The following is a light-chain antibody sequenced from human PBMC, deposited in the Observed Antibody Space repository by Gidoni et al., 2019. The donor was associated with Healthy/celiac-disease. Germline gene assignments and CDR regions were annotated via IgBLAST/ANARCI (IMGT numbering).Light chain of an antibody. J-gene: IGKJ3*01. CDR2: AAS. V-gene: IGKV1-39*01. CDR1: QSISSY. CDR3: QQSYSTPPFT. Sequence: DIQMTQSPSSLSASVGDRVTITCRASQSISSYLNWYQQKPGKAPKLLIYAASSLKSGVPSRFSGSGSVTDFTLTISSLQPEDFATYYCQQSYSTPPFTFGPGTKVDIK.